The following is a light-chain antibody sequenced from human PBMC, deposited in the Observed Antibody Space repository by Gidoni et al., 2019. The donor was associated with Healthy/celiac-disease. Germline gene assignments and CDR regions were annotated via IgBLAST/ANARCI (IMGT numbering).Light chain of an antibody. CDR3: QQYNGYSLWT. J-gene: IGKJ1*01. Sequence: DIQMTQSPSTLSASVGDRVTNTCRASQSISSWLAWYQQEPGKAPKLLISDASSLESGVPSRFSVSGSGTEFTLTISSLQPDVFATYYCQQYNGYSLWTFGQGTKVEIK. CDR2: DAS. V-gene: IGKV1-5*01. CDR1: QSISSW.